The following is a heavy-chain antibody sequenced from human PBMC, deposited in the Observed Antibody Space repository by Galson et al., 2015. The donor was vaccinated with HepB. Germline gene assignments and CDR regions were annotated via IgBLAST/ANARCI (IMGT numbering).Heavy chain of an antibody. Sequence: LRLSCAASGFTFSSYWMHWVRQAPGKGLVWVSRINSDGSSTSYADSVKGRFTISRDNAKNTLYLQMNSLRAEDTAVYYCARDPVDYGDFLDYYYGMDVWGQGTTVTVSS. V-gene: IGHV3-74*01. CDR2: INSDGSST. CDR1: GFTFSSYW. CDR3: ARDPVDYGDFLDYYYGMDV. J-gene: IGHJ6*02. D-gene: IGHD4-17*01.